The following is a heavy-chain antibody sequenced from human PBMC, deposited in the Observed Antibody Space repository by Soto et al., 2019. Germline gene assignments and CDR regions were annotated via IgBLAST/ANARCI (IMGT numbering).Heavy chain of an antibody. D-gene: IGHD1-26*01. CDR1: EFTFSLYV. V-gene: IGHV3-23*01. Sequence: GSLGLWCVGSEFTFSLYVIGGVRQAAGKGPEWVSAISGSGGSTYYADSVKGRFTISRDNSKNTLYLQMNSLRAEDTAVYYCAKDSSGSYAYNWFDPWGQGTLVTVSS. J-gene: IGHJ5*02. CDR2: ISGSGGST. CDR3: AKDSSGSYAYNWFDP.